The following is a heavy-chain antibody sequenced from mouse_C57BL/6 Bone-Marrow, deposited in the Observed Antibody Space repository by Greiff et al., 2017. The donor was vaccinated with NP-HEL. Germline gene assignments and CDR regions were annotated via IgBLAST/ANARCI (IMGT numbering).Heavy chain of an antibody. D-gene: IGHD2-5*01. Sequence: VQLQQSGPVLVKPGASVKMSCKASGYTFTDYYMNWVKQSHGKSLEWIGVINPYNGGTSYNQKFKGKATLTVDKSSSTAYMELNSLTSEYSAVYYCARAYYSNYRYYFDDWGQGTTLTVSS. V-gene: IGHV1-19*01. CDR1: GYTFTDYY. CDR2: INPYNGGT. CDR3: ARAYYSNYRYYFDD. J-gene: IGHJ2*01.